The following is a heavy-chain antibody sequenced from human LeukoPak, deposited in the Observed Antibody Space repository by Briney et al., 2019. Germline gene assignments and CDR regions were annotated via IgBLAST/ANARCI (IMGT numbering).Heavy chain of an antibody. CDR1: GFTVSSNY. Sequence: GGSLRLSCAASGFTVSSNYMSWVRQAPGEGLEWVSVIYSGGSTYYADSVKGRLTISRDNSKNTLYLQMNSLRAEDTAVYYCARVLVAVFDYWGQGTLVTVSS. J-gene: IGHJ4*02. CDR2: IYSGGST. V-gene: IGHV3-66*01. CDR3: ARVLVAVFDY. D-gene: IGHD3-22*01.